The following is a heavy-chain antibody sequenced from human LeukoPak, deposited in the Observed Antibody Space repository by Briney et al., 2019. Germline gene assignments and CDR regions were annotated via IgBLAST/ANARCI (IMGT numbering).Heavy chain of an antibody. J-gene: IGHJ4*02. CDR2: IYSGGST. CDR3: AREDPYIVALPADGRYFDF. V-gene: IGHV3-66*02. CDR1: GFTVSANY. Sequence: PGGSLRLSCAASGFTVSANYLTWVRQAPGKGLEWVSIIYSGGSTNYADSVRGRFTISRDNSKNTLYLQMSSLRPEDTAVYYCAREDPYIVALPADGRYFDFWGQGTLVAVSS. D-gene: IGHD2-2*01.